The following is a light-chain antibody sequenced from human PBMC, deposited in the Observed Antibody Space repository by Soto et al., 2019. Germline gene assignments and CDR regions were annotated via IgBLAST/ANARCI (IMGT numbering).Light chain of an antibody. Sequence: EIVMTQSPATLSMSPGERATLSCRASQSVSSNLAWYQQKPGQVPRLLIYGASTRATGIPARFSGSGSGTEFTLTISSLQSEDFAVYYCQHYNNLWAFGQGTRVEI. V-gene: IGKV3-15*01. CDR2: GAS. CDR3: QHYNNLWA. CDR1: QSVSSN. J-gene: IGKJ1*01.